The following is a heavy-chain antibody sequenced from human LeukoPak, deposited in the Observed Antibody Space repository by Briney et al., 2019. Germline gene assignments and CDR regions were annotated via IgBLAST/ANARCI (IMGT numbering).Heavy chain of an antibody. D-gene: IGHD1-26*01. Sequence: ASVKVSCKASGYSFTSYYMHWVRQAPGQGLEWMGLINPSGSSTTYAQRFQGRVTMTRDISTSTDYMELTSLTSDDTAMYYCARDNSVGGTAWWFDPWGQGTLVTVSS. V-gene: IGHV1-46*01. CDR2: INPSGSST. CDR3: ARDNSVGGTAWWFDP. J-gene: IGHJ5*02. CDR1: GYSFTSYY.